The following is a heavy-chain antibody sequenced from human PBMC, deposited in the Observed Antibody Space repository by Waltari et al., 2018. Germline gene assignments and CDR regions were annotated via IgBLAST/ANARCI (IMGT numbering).Heavy chain of an antibody. CDR3: ARDVGPGIAAAADY. D-gene: IGHD6-13*01. CDR2: IHYIVDT. V-gene: IGHV4-39*07. Sequence: QLQLQESGPGLVEPSETLSLTCTASGDSISNNNYYWGWIRQPRGTGLQWIGSIHYIVDTYYRSYRKSQIIISVDTSNNQFSLRLTSVTAADTAVYYCARDVGPGIAAAADYWGQGTLVTVSS. J-gene: IGHJ4*02. CDR1: GDSISNNNYY.